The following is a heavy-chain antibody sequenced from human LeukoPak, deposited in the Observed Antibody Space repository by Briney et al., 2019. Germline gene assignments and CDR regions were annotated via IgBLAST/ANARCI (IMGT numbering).Heavy chain of an antibody. V-gene: IGHV3-7*01. CDR1: GFTVSSNY. CDR2: IKQDGSEK. CDR3: ARCGGDCYWNDAFDI. Sequence: SGGSLRLSCAASGFTVSSNYMSWVRQAPGKGLEWVANIKQDGSEKYYVDSVKGRFTISRDNAKNSLYLQMNSLRAEDTAVYYCARCGGDCYWNDAFDIWGQGTMVTVSS. D-gene: IGHD2-21*02. J-gene: IGHJ3*02.